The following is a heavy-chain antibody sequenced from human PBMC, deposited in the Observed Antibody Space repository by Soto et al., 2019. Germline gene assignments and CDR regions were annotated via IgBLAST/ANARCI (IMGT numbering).Heavy chain of an antibody. Sequence: GASGEVSWEDCRGAIDSRSRSSVCQDPGKRLEWVGGIIPIFATANYAQKFQGRVTITADESTSTAYMELSSLRSEDTAVYYCARSSSSGWSPEPSYYYHGMDVWGQGTTVTVSS. CDR2: IIPIFATA. V-gene: IGHV1-69*13. J-gene: IGHJ6*02. D-gene: IGHD6-19*01. CDR3: ARSSSSGWSPEPSYYYHGMDV. CDR1: RGAIDSRS.